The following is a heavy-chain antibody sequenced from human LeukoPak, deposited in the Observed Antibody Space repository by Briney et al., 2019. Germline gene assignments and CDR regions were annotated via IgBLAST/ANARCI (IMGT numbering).Heavy chain of an antibody. D-gene: IGHD6-13*01. Sequence: PGGSLRLSCKGSGYSFTSYWIGWVRQMPGKGLEWMVIIYPGDSDTRYSPSFQGQVTISADKSISTAYLQWSSLKASDTAMYYCATSAASPYYYYMDVWGKGTTVTVSS. CDR3: ATSAASPYYYYMDV. V-gene: IGHV5-51*01. CDR1: GYSFTSYW. CDR2: IYPGDSDT. J-gene: IGHJ6*03.